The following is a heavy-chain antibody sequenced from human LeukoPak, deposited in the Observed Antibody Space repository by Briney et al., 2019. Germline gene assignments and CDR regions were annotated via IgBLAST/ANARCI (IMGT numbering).Heavy chain of an antibody. CDR1: GYTFTNYY. CDR2: INPHSGGT. Sequence: ASVKVSCKASGYTFTNYYIHWVRQAPGQGLEWMGRINPHSGGTNYAQKSQGRVTMTRDTSISTAYMELSSLRSDDTAVYYCARDKDFVVVVPATDAFDIRGQGTMVTVSS. CDR3: ARDKDFVVVVPATDAFDI. D-gene: IGHD2-15*01. V-gene: IGHV1-2*02. J-gene: IGHJ3*02.